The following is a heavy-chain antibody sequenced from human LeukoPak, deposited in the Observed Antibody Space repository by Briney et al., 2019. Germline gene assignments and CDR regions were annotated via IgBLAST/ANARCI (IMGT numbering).Heavy chain of an antibody. Sequence: GGSLRLSCAASGFTFSSYAMSWVRQAPGKGLEWVSAISGSGGSTYYADSVKGRFTISRDNSKNTLYLQMNSLRAEDTAVYYCAKEELAVVTAILSDAFDIWGQGTMVTVSS. D-gene: IGHD2-21*02. CDR2: ISGSGGST. V-gene: IGHV3-23*01. CDR1: GFTFSSYA. J-gene: IGHJ3*02. CDR3: AKEELAVVTAILSDAFDI.